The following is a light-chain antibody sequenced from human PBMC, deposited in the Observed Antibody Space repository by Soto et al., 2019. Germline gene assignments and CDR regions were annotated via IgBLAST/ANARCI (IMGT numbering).Light chain of an antibody. J-gene: IGKJ1*01. CDR3: QQSFVSPRT. Sequence: DIQMTQSPSSLSASVGDRVTITCRASQTVSSYLNWYQLKPGRGPKLLIYSTSRLQTGVPSRFSGNRSGTNFTLTISSLQPEDFATYCCQQSFVSPRTCGQGTKVEIK. CDR2: STS. V-gene: IGKV1-39*01. CDR1: QTVSSY.